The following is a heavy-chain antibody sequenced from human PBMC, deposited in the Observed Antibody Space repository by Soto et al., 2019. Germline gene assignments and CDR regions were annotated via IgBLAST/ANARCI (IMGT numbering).Heavy chain of an antibody. CDR3: ARDDYPPYYYYGRDV. CDR2: IISSSSYI. Sequence: EVQLVESGGGLVKPGGSLSLSCAASGFTFSSYSMNWVRQAPGKGLEWVSSIISSSSYIYYADSVKGRFTIPRDNAKNSLYLQMHSLRAEDTAVYYCARDDYPPYYYYGRDVWGQGTTVTVSS. V-gene: IGHV3-21*01. J-gene: IGHJ6*02. D-gene: IGHD4-17*01. CDR1: GFTFSSYS.